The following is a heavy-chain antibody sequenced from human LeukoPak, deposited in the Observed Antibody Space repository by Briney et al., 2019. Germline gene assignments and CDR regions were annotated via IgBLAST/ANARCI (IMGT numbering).Heavy chain of an antibody. D-gene: IGHD1/OR15-1a*01. Sequence: VASVKVSCKASGYTFTSYYMHWVRQAPGQGLEWMGIINPSGGSTSYAQKFQGRVTMTRDMSTSTVYMELSSLRSEDTAVYYCARVITGTDDAFDIWGQGTMVTVSS. CDR2: INPSGGST. V-gene: IGHV1-46*01. CDR3: ARVITGTDDAFDI. J-gene: IGHJ3*02. CDR1: GYTFTSYY.